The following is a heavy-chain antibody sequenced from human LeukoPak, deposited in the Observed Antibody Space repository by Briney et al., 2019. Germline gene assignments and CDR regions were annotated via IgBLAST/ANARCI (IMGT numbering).Heavy chain of an antibody. CDR2: INPNSGGT. Sequence: ASVKVSCKTSGYTFTNNAINWVRQAPGQGLEWMGWINPNSGGTNYAQKFQGRVTMTRDTSISTAYMELSRLRSDDTAVYYCARYSDYYGSGNGLDDAFDIWGQGTMVTVSS. CDR3: ARYSDYYGSGNGLDDAFDI. V-gene: IGHV1-2*02. CDR1: GYTFTNNA. D-gene: IGHD3-10*01. J-gene: IGHJ3*02.